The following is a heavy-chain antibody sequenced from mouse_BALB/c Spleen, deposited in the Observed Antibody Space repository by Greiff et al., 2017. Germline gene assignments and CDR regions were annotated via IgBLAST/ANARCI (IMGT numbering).Heavy chain of an antibody. J-gene: IGHJ3*01. CDR1: GYSITSDYA. V-gene: IGHV3-2*02. Sequence: EVQLVESGPGLVKPSQSLSLTCTVTGYSITSDYAWNWIRQFPGNKLEWMGYISYSGSTSYNPSLKSRISITRDTSKNQFFLQLNSVTTEDTATYYCARSGLRRSAYWGQGTLVTVSA. D-gene: IGHD2-2*01. CDR2: ISYSGST. CDR3: ARSGLRRSAY.